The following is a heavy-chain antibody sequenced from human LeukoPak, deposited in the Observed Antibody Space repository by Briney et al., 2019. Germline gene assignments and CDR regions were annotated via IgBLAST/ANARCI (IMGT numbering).Heavy chain of an antibody. D-gene: IGHD2-15*01. CDR2: ISGSGGDT. J-gene: IGHJ4*02. CDR1: GFAFNNYV. Sequence: GGSLRLSCAASGFAFNNYVMTWVRQAPGKGLDWFSAISGSGGDTYYADSVKGRFTISRDNSRSTVYLQMTSLRAEDTAVYYCARNLGLYCSGGSCYPYYFDYWGQGTLVTVSS. CDR3: ARNLGLYCSGGSCYPYYFDY. V-gene: IGHV3-23*01.